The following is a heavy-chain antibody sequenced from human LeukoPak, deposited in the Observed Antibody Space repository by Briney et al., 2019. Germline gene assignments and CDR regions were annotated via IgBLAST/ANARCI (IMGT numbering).Heavy chain of an antibody. D-gene: IGHD4-17*01. CDR3: ARLSTVTTSFDY. CDR2: IYYSGST. Sequence: PSETLSLTCTVSGESISGFYWTWIRQPPGKGLEWIGYIYYSGSTNYNPSLKSRVTISVDTSKNQFSLKLSSVTAADTAVYYCARLSTVTTSFDYWGQGTLVTVSS. J-gene: IGHJ4*02. CDR1: GESISGFY. V-gene: IGHV4-59*12.